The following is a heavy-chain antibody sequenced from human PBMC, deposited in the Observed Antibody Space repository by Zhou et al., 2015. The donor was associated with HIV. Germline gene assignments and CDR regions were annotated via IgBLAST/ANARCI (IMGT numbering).Heavy chain of an antibody. Sequence: QVQLVQSAAAMKKPGASVRVSCETKFDTAGNYFTHWVRQVPGEGLEWMGRINPSTGGTNYAGAFEGRITLTKGTAASESQMELVNLRADDTAIYYCTNQFESGGKVGYDVWGQGTLITVS. J-gene: IGHJ4*02. CDR1: FDTAGNYF. CDR3: TNQFESGGKVGYDV. CDR2: INPSTGGT. D-gene: IGHD2-2*01. V-gene: IGHV1-2*06.